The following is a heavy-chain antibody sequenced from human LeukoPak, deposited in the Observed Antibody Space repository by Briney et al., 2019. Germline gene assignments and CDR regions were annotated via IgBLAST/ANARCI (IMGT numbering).Heavy chain of an antibody. CDR2: IYYSGST. CDR1: GGSISSSSYY. J-gene: IGHJ4*02. Sequence: SETLSLTCTVSGGSISSSSYYWGWIRQPPGKGLEWIGSIYYSGSTYYNPSLKSRVTISVDTSKNQFSLKLSSVTAADTAVYYCARLGYYYDSSGYYSPWDYWGQGTLVTVSS. V-gene: IGHV4-39*07. CDR3: ARLGYYYDSSGYYSPWDY. D-gene: IGHD3-22*01.